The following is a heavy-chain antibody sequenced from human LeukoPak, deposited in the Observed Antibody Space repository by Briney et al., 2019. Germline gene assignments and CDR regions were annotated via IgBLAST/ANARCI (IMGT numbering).Heavy chain of an antibody. CDR2: INPNSGGT. CDR3: ARGDIYFDF. Sequence: ASVKVSCKASGYTFTGYYIHWVRQAPGQGLEWTGWINPNSGGTKYAQKFQGRVTMTRDTSISTAYMELSRLRSDDTAVYYCARGDIYFDFWGQGTLVTVSS. J-gene: IGHJ4*02. V-gene: IGHV1-2*02. CDR1: GYTFTGYY. D-gene: IGHD2-15*01.